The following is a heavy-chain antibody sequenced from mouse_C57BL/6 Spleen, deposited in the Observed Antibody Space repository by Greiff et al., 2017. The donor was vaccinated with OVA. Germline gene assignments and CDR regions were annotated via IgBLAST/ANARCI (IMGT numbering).Heavy chain of an antibody. CDR1: GYTFTSYW. CDR2: IDPSDSYT. V-gene: IGHV1-50*01. Sequence: QVQLQQPGAELVKPGASVKLSCKASGYTFTSYWMQWVKQRPGQGLEWIGEIDPSDSYTNYNQKFKGKATLTVAKSSSTAYMQLRSLTSEDSAVYYCAIEGPITTADWGQGTTLTVSS. CDR3: AIEGPITTAD. D-gene: IGHD1-2*01. J-gene: IGHJ2*01.